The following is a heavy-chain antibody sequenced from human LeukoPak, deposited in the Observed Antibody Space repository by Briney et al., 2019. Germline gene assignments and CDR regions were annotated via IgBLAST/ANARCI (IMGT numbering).Heavy chain of an antibody. D-gene: IGHD3-10*01. J-gene: IGHJ4*02. CDR2: IFYSGST. Sequence: SETLSLTCTVSGGSISTSSYYWGWVRQPPGKGLEWIGNIFYSGSTYYSPSLKSRVTISLDTSRNQFSLKLNSVTAADTAVYYCANDLKATMVRGVIRYDYWGQGTLVTVSS. V-gene: IGHV4-39*07. CDR3: ANDLKATMVRGVIRYDY. CDR1: GGSISTSSYY.